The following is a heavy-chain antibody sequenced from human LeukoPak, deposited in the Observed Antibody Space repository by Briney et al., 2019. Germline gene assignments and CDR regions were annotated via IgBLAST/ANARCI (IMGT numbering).Heavy chain of an antibody. CDR1: GFTFSSYE. CDR3: ARGEDYGTNSFDY. J-gene: IGHJ4*02. CDR2: ITTSGRTI. V-gene: IGHV3-48*03. D-gene: IGHD4-17*01. Sequence: GGSLRLSCAASGFTFSSYEMNWVRQAPGKGLEWVSYITTSGRTIYYADSVKGRFTISRDNAKNSLYLQMNSLRAEDTAVCYCARGEDYGTNSFDYWGQGTLVTVSS.